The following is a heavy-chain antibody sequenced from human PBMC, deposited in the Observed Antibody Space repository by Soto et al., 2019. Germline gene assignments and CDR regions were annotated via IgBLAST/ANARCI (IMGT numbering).Heavy chain of an antibody. CDR3: ARGVYNAIFGVISLDY. CDR1: GGSFSGYY. CDR2: VNHSGSA. D-gene: IGHD3-3*01. J-gene: IGHJ4*02. Sequence: QVQLQQWGAGLLKPSETLSLTCAVYGGSFSGYYWSWIRQPPGKGLEWIGEVNHSGSAHYNPSLRSRVTLSVDTSKHQFSLKLSSVTAADTAVFYCARGVYNAIFGVISLDYWGQGTLVTVSS. V-gene: IGHV4-34*01.